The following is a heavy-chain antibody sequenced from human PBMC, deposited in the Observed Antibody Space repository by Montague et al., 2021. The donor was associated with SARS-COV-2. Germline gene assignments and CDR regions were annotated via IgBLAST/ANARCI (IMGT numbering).Heavy chain of an antibody. D-gene: IGHD3-16*02. CDR1: GFTFSSYG. Sequence: SLRLSCAASGFTFSSYGMHWVRQAPGKGLEWVAVIWYDGSNKYCADSVKGRFTISRGNSKNTLYLQMNSLRAEDTAVYYCSGSYPYYGMDVWGQGTTVTVSS. CDR3: SGSYPYYGMDV. J-gene: IGHJ6*02. V-gene: IGHV3-33*01. CDR2: IWYDGSNK.